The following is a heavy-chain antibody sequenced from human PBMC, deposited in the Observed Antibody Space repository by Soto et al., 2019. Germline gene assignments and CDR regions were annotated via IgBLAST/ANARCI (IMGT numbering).Heavy chain of an antibody. Sequence: PSETLSLTCTVSGGSISSGGYYWSWIRQHPGKGLEWIGYIYYSGSTYYNPSLESRVTISVDTSKNQFSLKLSSVTAADTAVYNCARVLWVKYYDSSVYYPPYYLAYWGQGTLVPVSS. CDR1: GGSISSGGYY. CDR3: ARVLWVKYYDSSVYYPPYYLAY. CDR2: IYYSGST. D-gene: IGHD3-22*01. V-gene: IGHV4-31*03. J-gene: IGHJ4*02.